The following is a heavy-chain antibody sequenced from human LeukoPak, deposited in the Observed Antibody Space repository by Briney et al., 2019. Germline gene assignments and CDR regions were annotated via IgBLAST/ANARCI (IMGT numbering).Heavy chain of an antibody. D-gene: IGHD3-16*01. J-gene: IGHJ5*02. Sequence: SETLSVTCTVSGGSISSGSYYWSWIRQPAGEGLEWIGRINTSGSTKYNPSLKSRVTMSVDTSKSQFSLNLSSVTAADTAVYYCARGTFGPDPWGQGTLVTVSS. CDR3: ARGTFGPDP. V-gene: IGHV4-61*02. CDR2: INTSGST. CDR1: GGSISSGSYY.